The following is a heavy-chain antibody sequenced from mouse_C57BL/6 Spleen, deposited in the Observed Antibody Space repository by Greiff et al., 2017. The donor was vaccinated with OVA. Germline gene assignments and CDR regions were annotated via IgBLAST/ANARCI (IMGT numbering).Heavy chain of an antibody. CDR1: GYSITSGYY. CDR3: ARVLYYGSSYWYFDV. J-gene: IGHJ1*03. D-gene: IGHD1-1*01. CDR2: ISYDGSN. Sequence: EVQLVESGPGLVKPSQSLSLTCSVTGYSITSGYYWNWIRQFPGNKLEWMGYISYDGSNNYNPSLKNRISITRDTSKNQFFLKLNSVTTEDTATYYCARVLYYGSSYWYFDVWGTGTTVTVSS. V-gene: IGHV3-6*01.